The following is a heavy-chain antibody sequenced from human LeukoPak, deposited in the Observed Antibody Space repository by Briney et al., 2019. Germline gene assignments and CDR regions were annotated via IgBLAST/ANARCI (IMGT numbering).Heavy chain of an antibody. V-gene: IGHV4-34*01. CDR3: ARDLPPGAAGVTGPFES. Sequence: SETLSLTCAVYGGSFSGYYWSWIRQPPGKGLEWIGELNHSGSTNYNPSLKSRVTISVDTSKNQFSLKLSSVTAADTAVYYCARDLPPGAAGVTGPFESWGQGNLVTVSS. CDR1: GGSFSGYY. D-gene: IGHD6-13*01. CDR2: LNHSGST. J-gene: IGHJ4*02.